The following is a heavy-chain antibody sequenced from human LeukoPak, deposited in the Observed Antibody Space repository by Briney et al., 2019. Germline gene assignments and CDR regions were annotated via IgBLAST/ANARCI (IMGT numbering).Heavy chain of an antibody. Sequence: SETLSLTCTVSGGSISSYYWSWIRQPPGKGLEWIGEINHSGSTNYNPSLKSRVTISVDTSKNQFSLKLSSVTAADTAVYYCARGPRGAVAGKIDYWGQGTLVTVSS. D-gene: IGHD6-19*01. CDR3: ARGPRGAVAGKIDY. CDR1: GGSISSYY. CDR2: INHSGST. J-gene: IGHJ4*02. V-gene: IGHV4-34*01.